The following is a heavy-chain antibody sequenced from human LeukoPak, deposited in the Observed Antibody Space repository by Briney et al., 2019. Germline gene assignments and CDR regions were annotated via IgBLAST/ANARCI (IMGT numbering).Heavy chain of an antibody. J-gene: IGHJ4*02. CDR2: IYSDSST. Sequence: GGSLRLSCAASGFTVTSNCMSWVRQAPGKGLEWVSLIYSDSSTYYADSVKGRFTISRDNSKNTLYLQMNSLRAEDTAVYYCARDHCSGGSCYFFDYWGQGTLVTVSS. CDR1: GFTVTSNC. D-gene: IGHD2-15*01. V-gene: IGHV3-53*01. CDR3: ARDHCSGGSCYFFDY.